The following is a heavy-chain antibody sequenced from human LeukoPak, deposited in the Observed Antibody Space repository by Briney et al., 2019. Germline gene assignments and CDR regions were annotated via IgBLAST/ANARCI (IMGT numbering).Heavy chain of an antibody. CDR2: MSSGSRYI. V-gene: IGHV3-21*01. Sequence: GGSLTPSCPASGFTSSSYAMTWVRQPPGKGLEWVSSMSSGSRYIYYADSVRGRFTISRDNAKNSLYLLMNSLRAEDTAVYYCTRDRPTGASRVFVVQWGQGTLVTVSS. J-gene: IGHJ4*02. CDR1: GFTSSSYA. D-gene: IGHD3-3*01. CDR3: TRDRPTGASRVFVVQ.